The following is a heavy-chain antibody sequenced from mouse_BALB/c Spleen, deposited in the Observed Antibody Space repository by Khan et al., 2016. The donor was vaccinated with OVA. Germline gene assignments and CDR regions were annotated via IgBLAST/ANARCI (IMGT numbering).Heavy chain of an antibody. CDR3: ARRGLRWDFDY. D-gene: IGHD1-1*01. CDR1: GYTFINYW. Sequence: QVQLQQSGAELAKPGASVKMSCKASGYTFINYWILWVKQRPGQGLEWIGYINPSTAYTEYNQNFKEKATLTADKSSRTAYMQLSSLTSEDSAVYYCARRGLRWDFDYWGQGTTLTVSS. CDR2: INPSTAYT. V-gene: IGHV1-7*01. J-gene: IGHJ2*01.